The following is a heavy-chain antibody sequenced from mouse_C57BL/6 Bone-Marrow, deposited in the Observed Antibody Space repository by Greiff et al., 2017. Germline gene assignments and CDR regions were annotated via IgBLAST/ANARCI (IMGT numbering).Heavy chain of an antibody. J-gene: IGHJ4*01. D-gene: IGHD2-1*01. CDR1: GFSLTSYG. CDR2: IWSGGST. Sequence: QVQLKESGPGLVQPSQSLSITCTVSGFSLTSYGVHWVRQSPGKGLEWLGVIWSGGSTDYNAAFISRLSISKDNSKSQVFFKMNSLQADDTAIYYCARSLPPMVNNAIDYWGQGTSVTVSS. V-gene: IGHV2-2*01. CDR3: ARSLPPMVNNAIDY.